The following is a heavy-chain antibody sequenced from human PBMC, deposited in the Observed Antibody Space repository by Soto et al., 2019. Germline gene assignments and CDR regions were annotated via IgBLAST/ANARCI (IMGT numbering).Heavy chain of an antibody. CDR3: AKDLRGVATTKQSYYYGMDV. J-gene: IGHJ6*02. D-gene: IGHD5-12*01. CDR1: GFTFSSYG. Sequence: QVQLVESGGGVVQPGRSLRLSCAASGFTFSSYGMHWVRQAPGKGLEWVAVISYDGSNKYYADSVKGRFTISRDNSKNTLYLQMNSLRAEDTAVYYCAKDLRGVATTKQSYYYGMDVWGQGTTVTVSS. V-gene: IGHV3-30*18. CDR2: ISYDGSNK.